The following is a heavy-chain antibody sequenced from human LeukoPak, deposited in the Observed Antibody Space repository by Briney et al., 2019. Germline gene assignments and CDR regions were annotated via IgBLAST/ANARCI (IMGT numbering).Heavy chain of an antibody. Sequence: SETLSLTCTVSGGSISSGGYYWSWIRQPPGKGLEWIGYIYYSGSTNYNPSLKSRVTISVDASKNQFSLKLNSVTAADTAVYYCASYEDYYGSGKEYWGQGTLVTVSS. V-gene: IGHV4-61*08. D-gene: IGHD3-10*01. CDR3: ASYEDYYGSGKEY. CDR2: IYYSGST. J-gene: IGHJ4*02. CDR1: GGSISSGGYY.